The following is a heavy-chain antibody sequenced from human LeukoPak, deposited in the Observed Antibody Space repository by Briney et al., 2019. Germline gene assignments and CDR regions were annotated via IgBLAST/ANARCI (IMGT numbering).Heavy chain of an antibody. CDR3: AGQSLSASGYSYGYAAFDI. Sequence: SETLSLTCTVSGVSISSYYWSWIRQPPGKGLEWIGSIYYSGSTYYNPSLKSRVTISVDTSKNQFSLKLSSVTAADTAVYYCAGQSLSASGYSYGYAAFDIWGQGTMVTVSS. J-gene: IGHJ3*02. CDR1: GVSISSYY. V-gene: IGHV4-39*01. D-gene: IGHD5-18*01. CDR2: IYYSGST.